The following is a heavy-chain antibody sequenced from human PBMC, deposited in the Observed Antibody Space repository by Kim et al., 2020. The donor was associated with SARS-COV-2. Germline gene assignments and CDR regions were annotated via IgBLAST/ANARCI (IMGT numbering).Heavy chain of an antibody. D-gene: IGHD2-15*01. V-gene: IGHV4-34*01. J-gene: IGHJ3*02. CDR3: ARGYAVVGAFDI. Sequence: NYNPSLKSRVTISVDTSKNQFSLKLSSVTAADTAVYYCARGYAVVGAFDIWGQGTMVTVSS.